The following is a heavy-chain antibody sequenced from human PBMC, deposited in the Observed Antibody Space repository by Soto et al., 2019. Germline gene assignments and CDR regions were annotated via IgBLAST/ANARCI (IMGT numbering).Heavy chain of an antibody. CDR2: ISDSGVNT. J-gene: IGHJ4*02. CDR3: VYWVSAHFDY. Sequence: PGGSLRLSCTTSELTFRNHAMTWVRQAPDKGLEWVSTISDSGVNTHYADSVKGRFTIPRDNSRNTLYLQMNSLRGEDTAVYYCVYWVSAHFDYWGQGTVVTVSS. CDR1: ELTFRNHA. D-gene: IGHD2-8*01. V-gene: IGHV3-23*01.